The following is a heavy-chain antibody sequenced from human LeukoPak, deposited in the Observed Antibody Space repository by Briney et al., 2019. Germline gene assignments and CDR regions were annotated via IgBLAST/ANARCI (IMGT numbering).Heavy chain of an antibody. CDR3: SKAGDTNYYRHGDY. CDR2: ISGNSGAT. Sequence: PGGTLRLSCATSGFTFSSYLMSWVRQAPGRGLEWVSVISGNSGATYYADSVKGRFTISRDNAKNTVYLQMNNLRGEDTALYYCSKAGDTNYYRHGDYWGQGTLVTVSS. CDR1: GFTFSSYL. J-gene: IGHJ4*02. V-gene: IGHV3-23*01. D-gene: IGHD4-11*01.